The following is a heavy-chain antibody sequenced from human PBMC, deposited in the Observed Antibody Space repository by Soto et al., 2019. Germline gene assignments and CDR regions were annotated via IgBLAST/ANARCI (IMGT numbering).Heavy chain of an antibody. D-gene: IGHD3-3*01. CDR1: GGSISSYY. CDR2: IYTSGST. V-gene: IGHV4-4*07. Sequence: SETLSLTCTVSGGSISSYYWSWIRQPAGKGLEWIGRIYTSGSTNYNPSLKSRVTMSVDTSKNQFSLKLSSVTAADTAVYYCARDPHDFWTGYYKGSYYYYGMDVWGQGTTAPVS. J-gene: IGHJ6*02. CDR3: ARDPHDFWTGYYKGSYYYYGMDV.